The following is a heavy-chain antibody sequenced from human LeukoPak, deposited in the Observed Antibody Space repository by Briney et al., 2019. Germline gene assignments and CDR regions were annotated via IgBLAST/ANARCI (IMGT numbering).Heavy chain of an antibody. D-gene: IGHD3-10*01. Sequence: ASVKVSCKASGYTFTSYAMHWVRQAPGQRLEWMGWINAGNGNTKYSQKFQGRVTITRDTSASTAYMELSSLRSEDTAVYYCARGYYGSGSYWPTSDRRFNYWGQGTLVTVSS. CDR2: INAGNGNT. CDR1: GYTFTSYA. CDR3: ARGYYGSGSYWPTSDRRFNY. J-gene: IGHJ4*02. V-gene: IGHV1-3*01.